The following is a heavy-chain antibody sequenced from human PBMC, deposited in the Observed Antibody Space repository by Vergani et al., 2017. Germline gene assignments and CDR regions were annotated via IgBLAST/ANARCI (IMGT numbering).Heavy chain of an antibody. V-gene: IGHV4-30-4*01. CDR1: GGSISSGDYY. CDR3: ARPSWGEQGIAAAGTGYFDY. Sequence: QVQLQESGPGLVKPSQTLSLTCTVSGGSISSGDYYWSWIRQPPGKGLEWIGYIYYSGSTYYNPSLKSRVTISVDTSKNQFSLKLSSVTAADTAVYYCARPSWGEQGIAAAGTGYFDYWGQGTLVTVSS. CDR2: IYYSGST. J-gene: IGHJ4*02. D-gene: IGHD6-13*01.